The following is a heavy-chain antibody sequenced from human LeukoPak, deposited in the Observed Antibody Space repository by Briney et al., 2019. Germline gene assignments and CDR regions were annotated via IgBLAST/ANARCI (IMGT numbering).Heavy chain of an antibody. CDR3: ARDGSGFDV. V-gene: IGHV4-39*07. CDR2: IYYSGST. Sequence: SETLSLTCTVSGGPISGSSYYWGWIRQPPGKGLEWIGSIYYSGSTYYNPSLKSRVTISVDASKNQISLKLTSMTAADTAVYYCARDGSGFDVWGQGTKVTVSS. J-gene: IGHJ3*01. CDR1: GGPISGSSYY. D-gene: IGHD2-2*03.